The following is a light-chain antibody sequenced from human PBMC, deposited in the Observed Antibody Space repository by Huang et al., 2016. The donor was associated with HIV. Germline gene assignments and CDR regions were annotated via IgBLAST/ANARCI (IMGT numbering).Light chain of an antibody. Sequence: EIVMTQSPATLSVSPGERATLSCRASQNVNNNLAWYQHKPGQAPRLLIHGASTRATNIPARYSGSGFGTDFTLTISSLQAEDFAVYYCQQYNDWPPMYTFGQGTKLEIK. CDR2: GAS. V-gene: IGKV3-15*01. CDR1: QNVNNN. J-gene: IGKJ2*01. CDR3: QQYNDWPPMYT.